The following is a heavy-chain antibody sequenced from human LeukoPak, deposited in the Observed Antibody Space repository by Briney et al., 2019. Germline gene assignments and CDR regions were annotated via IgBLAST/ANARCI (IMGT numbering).Heavy chain of an antibody. CDR1: GGSISSSSYF. CDR2: IYYSGST. Sequence: SETLSLTCTVSGGSISSSSYFWGWIRKPPGKGLEWCGSIYYSGSTYYNPSLKSRVTISVDTSKNQFSLKLSSVTAADTAVFYCARHEMATINVDYWGQGTLVTVSS. D-gene: IGHD5-24*01. J-gene: IGHJ4*02. CDR3: ARHEMATINVDY. V-gene: IGHV4-39*01.